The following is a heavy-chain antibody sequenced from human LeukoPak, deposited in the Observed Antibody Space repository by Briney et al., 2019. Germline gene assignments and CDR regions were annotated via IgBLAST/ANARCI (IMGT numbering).Heavy chain of an antibody. CDR3: ARGYTGTQYGEVY. D-gene: IGHD1-26*01. Sequence: PGGSLRLSCAASGFTFSSHWMHWVRQAPEKGLVWVSRIKSDGRTTDYADSVKGRFTTSRDNAKNTLYLQMNSLTADDTAVYYCARGYTGTQYGEVYWGQGTLVTVSS. CDR1: GFTFSSHW. CDR2: IKSDGRTT. V-gene: IGHV3-74*01. J-gene: IGHJ4*02.